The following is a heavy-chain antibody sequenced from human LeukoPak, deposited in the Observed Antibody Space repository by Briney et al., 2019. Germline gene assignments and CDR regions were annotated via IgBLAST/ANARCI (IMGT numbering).Heavy chain of an antibody. CDR3: ARSLEWLYDAFDI. J-gene: IGHJ3*02. CDR2: INPNSGGT. Sequence: ASVKVSCKASGYTFTGCYMHWVRQAPGQGLEWMGRINPNSGGTNCAQKFQDRVTMTRDTSISTAYMELSRLRSDDTAVYYCARSLEWLYDAFDIWGQGTMVTVSS. D-gene: IGHD3-3*01. V-gene: IGHV1-2*06. CDR1: GYTFTGCY.